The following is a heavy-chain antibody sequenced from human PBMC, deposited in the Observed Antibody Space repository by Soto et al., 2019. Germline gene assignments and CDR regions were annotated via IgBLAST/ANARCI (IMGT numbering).Heavy chain of an antibody. CDR2: INAGNGNT. CDR3: ARLPLVNKYGSGSYYTLDY. V-gene: IGHV1-3*01. D-gene: IGHD3-10*01. CDR1: GYTFTSYA. J-gene: IGHJ4*02. Sequence: GASVKVSCKASGYTFTSYAMHWVRQAPGQRLEWMGWINAGNGNTKYSQKFQGRVTITRDTSASTAYMELSSLRSEDTAVYYCARLPLVNKYGSGSYYTLDYWGQGALVTVSS.